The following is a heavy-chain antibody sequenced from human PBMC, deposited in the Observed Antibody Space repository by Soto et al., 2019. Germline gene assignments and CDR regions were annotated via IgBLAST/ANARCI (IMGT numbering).Heavy chain of an antibody. CDR2: ISGSGDRT. J-gene: IGHJ5*01. CDR1: GFTFDNYA. CDR3: AKDYGVRGIMTNLFDS. V-gene: IGHV3-23*01. D-gene: IGHD3-10*01. Sequence: EVQLLESGGGLVQPGGSLRISCTASGFTFDNYAMAWVRQAPGKGLEWVAGISGSGDRTNYVDSVKGRFTISRDNSKNGLYLQMKGLRAEDTALYYCAKDYGVRGIMTNLFDSWGQGTLVAVSS.